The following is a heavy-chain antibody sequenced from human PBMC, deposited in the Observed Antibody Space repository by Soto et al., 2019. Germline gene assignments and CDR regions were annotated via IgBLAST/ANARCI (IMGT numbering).Heavy chain of an antibody. V-gene: IGHV3-23*01. CDR1: GFTFISYA. CDR3: ARDRAMFDS. CDR2: ISGSGANT. Sequence: EVQLLQSGGGLVQPGGSLGLSCGASGFTFISYAMSWVRHVPGKGLEWISSISGSGANTWYAGSVQGRFIISRDNSKSTVSLHMSSLRVEDTAIYYCARDRAMFDSWGQGTLVTVSS. J-gene: IGHJ4*02. D-gene: IGHD5-18*01.